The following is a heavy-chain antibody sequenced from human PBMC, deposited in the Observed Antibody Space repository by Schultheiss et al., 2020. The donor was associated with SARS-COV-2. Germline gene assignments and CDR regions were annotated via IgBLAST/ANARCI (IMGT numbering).Heavy chain of an antibody. CDR3: AREPQIATPSPHYYYYGMDV. CDR2: ISGSGGST. J-gene: IGHJ6*02. CDR1: GFTVSSNY. D-gene: IGHD5-24*01. Sequence: GGSLRLSCAASGFTVSSNYMSWVRQAPGKGLEWVSAISGSGGSTYYTDSVKGRFTISRDNSKNTLYLQMNGLRAEDTAVYYCAREPQIATPSPHYYYYGMDVWGQGTTVTVSS. V-gene: IGHV3-23*01.